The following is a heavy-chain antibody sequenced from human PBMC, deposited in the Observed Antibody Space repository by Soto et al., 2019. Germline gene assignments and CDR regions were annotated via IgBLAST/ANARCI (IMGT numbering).Heavy chain of an antibody. V-gene: IGHV1-69*02. Sequence: QVQLVQSGAEVKKPGSSVKVSCKASGVTFSRYTINWVRQAPGQGLEWMGRILPIAAIANYTQKFQGRVTITEDKSSPTAYMELSSLRSDDTAVYYGARGANIVRGATSWFDPWGQGTMVTVSS. J-gene: IGHJ5*02. D-gene: IGHD3-10*01. CDR2: ILPIAAIA. CDR3: ARGANIVRGATSWFDP. CDR1: GVTFSRYT.